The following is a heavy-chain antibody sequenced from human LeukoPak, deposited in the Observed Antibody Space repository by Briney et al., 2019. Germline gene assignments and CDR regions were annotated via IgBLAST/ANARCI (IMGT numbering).Heavy chain of an antibody. V-gene: IGHV4-4*02. CDR3: ARNGHYSADN. Sequence: KPGGSLRLSCAASGFTVSSNYMSWVRQAPGKGLEWIGEIHRDGNTNYNPSLKSRATISVDTSKNQFSVMLTPVTAADTAIYYCARNGHYSADNWGQGTLVTVSS. J-gene: IGHJ4*02. CDR2: IHRDGNT. D-gene: IGHD4-17*01. CDR1: GFTVSSNY.